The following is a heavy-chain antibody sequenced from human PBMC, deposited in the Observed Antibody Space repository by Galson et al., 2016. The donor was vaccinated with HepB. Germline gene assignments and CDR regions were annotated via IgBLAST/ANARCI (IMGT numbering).Heavy chain of an antibody. CDR1: GGSISSSSYY. CDR3: ARHGRDCSSAGCSQLDP. Sequence: SETLSLTCTVSGGSISSSSYYWGWIRQPPGKGLEWIGSMYYSGSTYYNSSLKSRVTISVDTSKNQFSLKVTSATAADTAVYYCARHGRDCSSAGCSQLDPWGQGTLVTVSS. D-gene: IGHD2-2*01. CDR2: MYYSGST. J-gene: IGHJ5*02. V-gene: IGHV4-39*01.